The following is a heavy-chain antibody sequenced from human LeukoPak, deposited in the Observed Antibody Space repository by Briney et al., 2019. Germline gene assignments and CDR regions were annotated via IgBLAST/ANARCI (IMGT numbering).Heavy chain of an antibody. D-gene: IGHD3-16*02. CDR3: ARGTEGYYDYVWGSYPIGVYYFDY. Sequence: SETLSLTCTVSSGSISTSNYYWGWIRQPPGKGLEWIGSIYYSGSTYYNPSLKSRVTISVDTSKNQFSLKLSSVTAADTAVYYCARGTEGYYDYVWGSYPIGVYYFDYWGQGTLVTVSS. CDR2: IYYSGST. CDR1: SGSISTSNYY. V-gene: IGHV4-39*07. J-gene: IGHJ4*02.